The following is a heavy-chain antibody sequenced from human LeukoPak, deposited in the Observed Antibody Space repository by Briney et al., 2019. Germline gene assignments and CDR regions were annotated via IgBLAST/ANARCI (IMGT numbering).Heavy chain of an antibody. CDR3: ARHYSGWYNFFDY. D-gene: IGHD6-19*01. V-gene: IGHV4-39*01. Sequence: ASETLSLTCTVSGAISSSSYYWGWIRQPPGKGLEWIGSLFYSGSTYYNPSFKSRVTISVDTSKNQFSLKLTSVTAADTAVYYCARHYSGWYNFFDYWGQGTLVTVSS. J-gene: IGHJ4*02. CDR2: LFYSGST. CDR1: GAISSSSYY.